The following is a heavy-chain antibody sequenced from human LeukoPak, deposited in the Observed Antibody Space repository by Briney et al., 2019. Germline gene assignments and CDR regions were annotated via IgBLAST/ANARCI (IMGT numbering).Heavy chain of an antibody. CDR1: GFTFSSYG. D-gene: IGHD2/OR15-2a*01. Sequence: GGSLRLSCAASGFTFSSYGMHWVRQAPGKGLEWVSAISGSGGSTYYADSVKGRLTISRDNSKNTLYLQMNSLRAEDTAVYYCASFYDKEGRALDYWGQGTLVTVSS. J-gene: IGHJ4*02. V-gene: IGHV3-23*01. CDR3: ASFYDKEGRALDY. CDR2: ISGSGGST.